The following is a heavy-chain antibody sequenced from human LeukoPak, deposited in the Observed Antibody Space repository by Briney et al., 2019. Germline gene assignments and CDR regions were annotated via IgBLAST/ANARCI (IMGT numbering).Heavy chain of an antibody. CDR1: GFVFSNYG. D-gene: IGHD3-22*01. Sequence: PGGSLRLSCAASGFVFSNYGMNWVREAPGKGLEWVAVIRYDAINEYYADSVKGRFTISRDNSKNTLYLQMNSLRAGDTAVYYCAKAPYDSTGRDAFDIWGQGTMVTVSS. CDR2: IRYDAINE. J-gene: IGHJ3*02. CDR3: AKAPYDSTGRDAFDI. V-gene: IGHV3-30*02.